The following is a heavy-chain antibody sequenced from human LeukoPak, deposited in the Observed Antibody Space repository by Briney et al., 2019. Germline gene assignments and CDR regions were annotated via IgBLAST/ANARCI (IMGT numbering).Heavy chain of an antibody. CDR2: IRNKANSYTT. J-gene: IGHJ6*02. V-gene: IGHV3-72*01. CDR3: ARGNYYGMDV. Sequence: PGGSLRLSCAASGFTFSDHYMDWVRQAPGKGLEWVGRIRNKANSYTTDCAASVEGRFTTSRDDSKNSLYLQMNSLKTEDTAVYYCARGNYYGMDVWGQGTTVTVSS. CDR1: GFTFSDHY.